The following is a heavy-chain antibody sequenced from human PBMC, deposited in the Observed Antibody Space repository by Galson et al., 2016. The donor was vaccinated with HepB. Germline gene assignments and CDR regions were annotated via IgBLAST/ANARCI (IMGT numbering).Heavy chain of an antibody. Sequence: SLRLSCAASGFTFSSYNMNWVRQAPGKGLEWVSSLSSNSIYIYYADSVKGRFTISRDNAKNSLYLQMNSLRAEDTAVYYCARGPAYSSSPPFDYWGQGTLVTVSS. CDR1: GFTFSSYN. CDR3: ARGPAYSSSPPFDY. V-gene: IGHV3-21*01. CDR2: LSSNSIYI. J-gene: IGHJ4*02. D-gene: IGHD6-6*01.